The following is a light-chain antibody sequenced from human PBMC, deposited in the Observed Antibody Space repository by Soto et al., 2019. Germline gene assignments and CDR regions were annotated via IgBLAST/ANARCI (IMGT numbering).Light chain of an antibody. Sequence: EIVLTQSPGTLSLSPGERATLSCRASQSVGNNYLAWYRQKPGQAPRRLIHDASVRATGIPDRFSGSGSGTDFTLTISRLEPEDFAVYYCQQCASPPITFGQGTRLDIK. J-gene: IGKJ5*01. CDR3: QQCASPPIT. CDR2: DAS. V-gene: IGKV3-20*01. CDR1: QSVGNNY.